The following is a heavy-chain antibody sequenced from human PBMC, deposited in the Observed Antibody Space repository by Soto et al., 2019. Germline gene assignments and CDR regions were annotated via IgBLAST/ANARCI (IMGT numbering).Heavy chain of an antibody. CDR2: INDSGGDT. D-gene: IGHD1-20*01. J-gene: IGHJ5*02. V-gene: IGHV3-23*01. CDR3: AKSRSGITGTTYWFDP. CDR1: GFTFGSYA. Sequence: LRLSCAASGFTFGSYAMSWVRQAPEKGLEWVSTINDSGGDTYYADSVKGRFTISRDNSKNTLFLQMNSLRAEDTAVYYCAKSRSGITGTTYWFDPWGQGTLVTVSS.